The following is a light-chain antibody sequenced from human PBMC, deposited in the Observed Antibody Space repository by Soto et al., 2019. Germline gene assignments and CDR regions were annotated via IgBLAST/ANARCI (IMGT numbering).Light chain of an antibody. J-gene: IGKJ2*01. CDR1: RSVSSRY. Sequence: EIVLTQSPGTLSLSPGERATLSCRASRSVSSRYLAWFQQKPVQAPRLLIYGASSRATGIPDRFSGSGSGTDFTLTISRLEPEDFAVYHCHQYGYSPNTFGQGTKLEIK. V-gene: IGKV3-20*01. CDR2: GAS. CDR3: HQYGYSPNT.